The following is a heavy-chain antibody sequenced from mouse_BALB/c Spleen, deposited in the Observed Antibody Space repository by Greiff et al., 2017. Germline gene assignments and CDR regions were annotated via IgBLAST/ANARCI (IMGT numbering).Heavy chain of an antibody. Sequence: QVQLQQPGAELVKPGASVKLSCKASGYTFTSYWMHWVKQRPGQGLEWIGEIDPSDSYTNYNQKFKGKATLTVDKSSSTAYMQLSSLTSEDSAVYYCAREQVRRYYAMDYWGQGTSVTVSS. D-gene: IGHD2-14*01. CDR2: IDPSDSYT. CDR3: AREQVRRYYAMDY. CDR1: GYTFTSYW. J-gene: IGHJ4*01. V-gene: IGHV1-69*02.